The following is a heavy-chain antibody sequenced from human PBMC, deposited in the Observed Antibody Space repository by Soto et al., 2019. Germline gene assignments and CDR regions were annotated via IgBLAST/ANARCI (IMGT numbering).Heavy chain of an antibody. CDR1: GYSFTSYY. CDR3: AREGRGYLSGGSCLSSSFDS. J-gene: IGHJ3*02. D-gene: IGHD2-15*01. CDR2: INPSGGST. Sequence: QVQLVQSGAEVKKPGASVKVSCKASGYSFTSYYMHWVRQAPGQGLEWMGIINPSGGSTSYAQKFQGRVTMTSDTSTSAIYMELSSLRSEASAVYYGAREGRGYLSGGSCLSSSFDSWGQGIMVTSSS. V-gene: IGHV1-46*03.